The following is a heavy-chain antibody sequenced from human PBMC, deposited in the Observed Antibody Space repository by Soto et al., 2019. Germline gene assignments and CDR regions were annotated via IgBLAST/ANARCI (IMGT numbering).Heavy chain of an antibody. Sequence: QGRLVQSGAEVKKPGASVKVSCKASGYIFVRYGFSWVRQAPGQRVEWMGWINTYSGATNFAQEVQGRITMTTDTYTRIAYMVLGNLGFYDRAVYYGGSNAQFAYIFSFDLWGQGTVVTVSS. J-gene: IGHJ4*02. D-gene: IGHD3-9*01. CDR2: INTYSGAT. CDR3: GSNAQFAYIFSFDL. V-gene: IGHV1-18*01. CDR1: GYIFVRYG.